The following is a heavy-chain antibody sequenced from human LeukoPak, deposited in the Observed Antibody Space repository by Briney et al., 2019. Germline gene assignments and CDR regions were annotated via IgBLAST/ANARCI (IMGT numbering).Heavy chain of an antibody. J-gene: IGHJ5*02. V-gene: IGHV4-59*01. D-gene: IGHD2-8*01. Sequence: SETLSLTCTVSGGSICSYYWSWIRQPPGKGLEWIGYINYSGTTNYNPSLKGRVTISVDTSKNQFSLKLSSVTAADTAVYYCARGTLMVGPWGQGTQVTVSS. CDR3: ARGTLMVGP. CDR1: GGSICSYY. CDR2: INYSGTT.